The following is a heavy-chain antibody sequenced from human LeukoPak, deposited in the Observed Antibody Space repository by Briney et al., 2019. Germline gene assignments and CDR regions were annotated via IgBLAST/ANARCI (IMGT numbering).Heavy chain of an antibody. CDR1: GGSISSYY. D-gene: IGHD2-2*01. CDR2: IYTSGST. J-gene: IGHJ6*03. CDR3: ARQVPAAIADYYYYYMDV. Sequence: SETLSLTCTVSGGSISSYYWSWIRQPPGKGLEWIGYIYTSGSTNYNPSLKSRVTISVDTSKNQFSPKLSSVTAADTAVYYCARQVPAAIADYYYYYMDVWGKGTTVTVSS. V-gene: IGHV4-4*09.